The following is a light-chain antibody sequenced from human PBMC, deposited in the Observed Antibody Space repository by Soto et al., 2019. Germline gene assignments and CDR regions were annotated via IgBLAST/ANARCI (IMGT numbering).Light chain of an antibody. J-gene: IGKJ1*01. Sequence: EIVLTQSPVIVSLSPGERATLSCRASQSVSSNLAWYQQKPGQAPRLLIYGASTRATGIPARFSGSASGTEFTLTISSLQSEDFAVYYCQQYNNWPPWTFGQGTKVEIK. CDR1: QSVSSN. CDR3: QQYNNWPPWT. V-gene: IGKV3-15*01. CDR2: GAS.